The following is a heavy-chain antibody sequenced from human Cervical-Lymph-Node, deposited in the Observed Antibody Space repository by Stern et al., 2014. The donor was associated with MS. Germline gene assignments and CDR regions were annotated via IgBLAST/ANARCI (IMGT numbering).Heavy chain of an antibody. D-gene: IGHD1-26*01. CDR3: TRGFSGSYFRSDY. CDR1: GYTFNTYY. J-gene: IGHJ4*02. CDR2: INASGGST. V-gene: IGHV1-46*02. Sequence: VQLVESGAEVKKPGASVKVSCKASGYTFNTYYIHWVRQAPGQGLEWMGIINASGGSTTYAQKFQGRVTMTRDTSTGTVYMELSSLRSEDTAVYYCTRGFSGSYFRSDYWGQGTLVTVSS.